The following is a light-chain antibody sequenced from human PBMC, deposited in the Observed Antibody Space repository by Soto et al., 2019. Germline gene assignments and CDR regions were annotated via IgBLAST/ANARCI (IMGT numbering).Light chain of an antibody. CDR3: QHRSNWPRT. V-gene: IGKV3-11*01. CDR2: DAS. J-gene: IGKJ2*01. CDR1: QSVSRY. Sequence: EIVLTQSPATLSLSPGDTATLSCRASQSVSRYLAWYQQKPGQAPRLLICDASNRATGIPARFSGSGSGTDFTLTIGSLEPEDFAVYYCQHRSNWPRTFGQGTKVEIK.